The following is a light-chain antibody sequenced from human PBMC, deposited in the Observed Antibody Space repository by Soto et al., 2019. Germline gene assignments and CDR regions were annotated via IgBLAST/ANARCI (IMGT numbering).Light chain of an antibody. CDR1: QSISAH. V-gene: IGKV1-39*01. J-gene: IGKJ1*01. CDR2: AAT. Sequence: DIQMTQSPSSLSASVGDRVTITCRASQSISAHLNWYQQKPGKAPKVLIYAATNLESGVPSRFSGSGSGTEFTLTISSLQPEDFATYDCQQGYTTPGTFGQGTKVE. CDR3: QQGYTTPGT.